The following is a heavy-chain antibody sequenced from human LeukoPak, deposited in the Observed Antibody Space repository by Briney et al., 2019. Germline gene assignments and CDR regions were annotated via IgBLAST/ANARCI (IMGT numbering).Heavy chain of an antibody. CDR1: GFTFSSYW. CDR3: ASHQYSSGRRGAWFDP. J-gene: IGHJ5*02. Sequence: GGSLRLSCAAPGFTFSSYWMHWVRHAPGKGLVWVSRINSDGSSTIYADSGKGRFTISSDNDKNTLYPQMNSLRAEDTAVYYCASHQYSSGRRGAWFDPWGQGTLVTVSS. CDR2: INSDGSST. V-gene: IGHV3-74*01. D-gene: IGHD6-19*01.